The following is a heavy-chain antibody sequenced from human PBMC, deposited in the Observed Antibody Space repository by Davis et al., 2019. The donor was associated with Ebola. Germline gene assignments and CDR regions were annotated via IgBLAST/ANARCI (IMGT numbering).Heavy chain of an antibody. CDR3: GRHMGGTRAPWLDP. Sequence: MPSETLSLTCTAPGDSISSNFCSWIRLLPGKGLEWIGYIYYSGTTNYNPSLKSRVTISLDTSKNKFSLRLSSVTATDTAVYYCGRHMGGTRAPWLDPWGQGIRVTVSS. CDR1: GDSISSNF. D-gene: IGHD1-26*01. V-gene: IGHV4-59*08. J-gene: IGHJ5*02. CDR2: IYYSGTT.